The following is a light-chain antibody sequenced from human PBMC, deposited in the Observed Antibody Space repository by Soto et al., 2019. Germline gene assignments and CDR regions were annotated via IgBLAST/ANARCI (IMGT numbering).Light chain of an antibody. Sequence: QPVLTQPPSASGTPGQRVTISCSGSSSNIGSNTVNWYQQLPGTAPKLLIYSNNQRPSGVPDRFSGSKSGTSASLAISGLKYEDEADYYCAAWDDSLNGGVFGGGTKLTVL. CDR1: SSNIGSNT. J-gene: IGLJ2*01. CDR3: AAWDDSLNGGV. CDR2: SNN. V-gene: IGLV1-44*01.